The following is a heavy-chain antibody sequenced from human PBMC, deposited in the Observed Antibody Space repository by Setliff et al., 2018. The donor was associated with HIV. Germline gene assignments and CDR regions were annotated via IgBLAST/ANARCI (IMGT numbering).Heavy chain of an antibody. CDR1: GGSISSSSYY. Sequence: PSETLSLTCTVSGGSISSSSYYWGWIRQPPGKGLEWIGSIYYSGSTYYNPSLKSRVTMSVDTSKNQFSLKLYSVTAADTAVYYCATSRVVVLRFDPWGQGTLVTASS. V-gene: IGHV4-39*07. D-gene: IGHD3-22*01. CDR2: IYYSGST. J-gene: IGHJ5*02. CDR3: ATSRVVVLRFDP.